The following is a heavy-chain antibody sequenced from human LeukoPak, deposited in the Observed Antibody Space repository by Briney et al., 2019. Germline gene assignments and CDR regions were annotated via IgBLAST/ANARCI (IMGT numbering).Heavy chain of an antibody. CDR1: GGSISSYY. V-gene: IGHV4-4*07. Sequence: SETLSLTXTVSGGSISSYYWSWIRQPAGKGLEWIGRIYTSGSTNYNPFLKSRVTMSVDTSKNQFSLKLSSVTAADTAVYYCARAKDNYRGNDAFDIWGQGTMVTVSS. J-gene: IGHJ3*02. D-gene: IGHD3-16*02. CDR2: IYTSGST. CDR3: ARAKDNYRGNDAFDI.